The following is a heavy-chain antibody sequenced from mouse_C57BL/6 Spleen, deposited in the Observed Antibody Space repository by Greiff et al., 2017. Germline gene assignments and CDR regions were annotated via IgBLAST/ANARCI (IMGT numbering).Heavy chain of an antibody. D-gene: IGHD2-3*01. V-gene: IGHV5-9*01. CDR3: ARKRGYDYFDY. CDR1: GFTFSSYT. Sequence: EVHLVESGGGLVKPGGSLKLSCAASGFTFSSYTMSWVRQTPEKRLEWVATISGGGGNTYYPDSVKGRFTISRDNAKNTLYLQMSSLRSEDTALYYCARKRGYDYFDYWGQGTTLTVSS. CDR2: ISGGGGNT. J-gene: IGHJ2*01.